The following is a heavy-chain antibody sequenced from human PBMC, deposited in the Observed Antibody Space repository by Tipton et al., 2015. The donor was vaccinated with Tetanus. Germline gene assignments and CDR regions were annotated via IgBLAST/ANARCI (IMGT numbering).Heavy chain of an antibody. CDR2: LYSGGGP. V-gene: IGHV3-53*01. J-gene: IGHJ4*02. D-gene: IGHD2-21*02. CDR1: GFAAAVNY. Sequence: GSLRLSCAASGFAAAVNYMTWVRQAPGKGLEWVSVLYSGGGPNYADSVKGRFTISRDNSKNTLYLQMNSLRVEDTAIYYCARAPRYCGGDCYHFDYWGQGTLVTVSS. CDR3: ARAPRYCGGDCYHFDY.